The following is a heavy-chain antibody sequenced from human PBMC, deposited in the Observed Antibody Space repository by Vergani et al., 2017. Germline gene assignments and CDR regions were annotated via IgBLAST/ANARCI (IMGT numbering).Heavy chain of an antibody. CDR3: VRDQVTMLRGSDALDI. D-gene: IGHD3-10*01. CDR2: IISKAYGQAT. CDR1: GFTFGYYA. V-gene: IGHV3-49*03. J-gene: IGHJ3*02. Sequence: EVQLVESGGDLVQPGRSLRLSCTASGFTFGYYAMDWFRQAPGQGLEWVGGIISKAYGQATIYAASVKGRFTISRDDFKSIAYLQMNNLPTEDTAMYYCVRDQVTMLRGSDALDIWGQGTMVTVSS.